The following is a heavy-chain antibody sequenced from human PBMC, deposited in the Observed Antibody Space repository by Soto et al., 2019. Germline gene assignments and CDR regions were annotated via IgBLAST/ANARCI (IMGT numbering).Heavy chain of an antibody. CDR2: IIPIFGTA. Sequence: AAVKVSCKASGGTFTSSAISWVRQATVQGLEWMGGIIPIFGTANYAQKFQGRVTITADEATSTAYMVMSSLRSGGTAVYYCSTRRRAGYNFDYWGQGTLVSVSS. V-gene: IGHV1-69*13. CDR1: GGTFTSSA. D-gene: IGHD6-13*01. CDR3: STRRRAGYNFDY. J-gene: IGHJ4*02.